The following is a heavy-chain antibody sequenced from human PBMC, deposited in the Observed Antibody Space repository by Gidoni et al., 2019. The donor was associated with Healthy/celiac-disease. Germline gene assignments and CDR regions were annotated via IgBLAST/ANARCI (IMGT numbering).Heavy chain of an antibody. CDR1: GYTLTRYD. V-gene: IGHV1-8*01. J-gene: IGHJ4*02. CDR2: MNPNSGTT. Sequence: QVQLVQSGAEVKKPGASVRVSCKASGYTLTRYDINWVRKATGHGLEWMGWMNPNSGTTGYAQKFQCRVTMTRDTSISTAYMELSSLRCEDTAVYYCARGKRGYWGQGTLVTVSS. CDR3: ARGKRGY.